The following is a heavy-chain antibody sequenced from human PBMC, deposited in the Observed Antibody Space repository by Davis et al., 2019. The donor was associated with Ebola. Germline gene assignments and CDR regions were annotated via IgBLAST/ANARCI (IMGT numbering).Heavy chain of an antibody. V-gene: IGHV4-34*01. CDR2: IDHSGST. J-gene: IGHJ4*01. CDR1: GGSFSAYY. CDR3: ARSVSGGRASDY. D-gene: IGHD2-15*01. Sequence: GSLRLSCAVYGGSFSAYYWTWIRQPPGKGLEWIGEIDHSGSTNYNPSLKSRVAISVDTSKNQFSLNLNSLTAADTAVYYCARSVSGGRASDYWGHGTLVTVSS.